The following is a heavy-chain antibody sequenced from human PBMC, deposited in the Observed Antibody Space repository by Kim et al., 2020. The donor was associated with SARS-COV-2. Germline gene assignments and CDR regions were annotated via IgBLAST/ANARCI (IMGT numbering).Heavy chain of an antibody. V-gene: IGHV1-46*01. D-gene: IGHD3-3*01. CDR2: INTSGGST. CDR1: GYTFTSHY. J-gene: IGHJ6*02. CDR3: ARANAAYDLYSYYGLYV. Sequence: ASVKVSCKASGYTFTSHYIHWVRQAPGQGLEWMGIINTSGGSTTYAQEFQGRVTMTRDTSMSTVYMELSGLRSDDTAVYYCARANAAYDLYSYYGLYVWG.